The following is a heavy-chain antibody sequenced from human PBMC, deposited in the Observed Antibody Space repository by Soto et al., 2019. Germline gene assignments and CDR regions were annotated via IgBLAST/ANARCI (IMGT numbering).Heavy chain of an antibody. V-gene: IGHV4-59*01. CDR1: GGSISSYY. J-gene: IGHJ3*02. CDR3: ASGYYDSSGDDDAFDI. D-gene: IGHD3-22*01. Sequence: SETLSLTCTVSGGSISSYYWSWIRQPPGKGLEWIGYIYYSGSTNYNPSLKSRFTISVDTSKNQFSLKLISVTAADTAVYYCASGYYDSSGDDDAFDIWGQGTMVTVSS. CDR2: IYYSGST.